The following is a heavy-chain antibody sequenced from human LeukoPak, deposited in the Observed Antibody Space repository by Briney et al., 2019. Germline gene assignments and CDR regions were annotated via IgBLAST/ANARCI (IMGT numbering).Heavy chain of an antibody. CDR1: GGSISSGGNY. J-gene: IGHJ4*02. V-gene: IGHV4-31*03. Sequence: SETLSLTCTVSGGSISSGGNYWSWLRQLPGKGLEWIGYIYYVGNTNYNPSLKSRLSMSVDTSKNQFSLSLTSVTAADTAVYYCARVEVIGSTRYFDYWGQGAMVSVSS. CDR2: IYYVGNT. CDR3: ARVEVIGSTRYFDY. D-gene: IGHD3-16*02.